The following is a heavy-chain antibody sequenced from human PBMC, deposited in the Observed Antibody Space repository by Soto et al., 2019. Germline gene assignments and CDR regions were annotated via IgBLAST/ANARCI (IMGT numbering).Heavy chain of an antibody. V-gene: IGHV3-23*01. CDR3: ARDPLFYSSTWYPNWFGP. D-gene: IGHD6-13*01. J-gene: IGHJ5*02. CDR2: ITGYGDST. CDR1: GFSFRNYA. Sequence: EVQLLESGGGVEQPGGSLRLSCAASGFSFRNYAMSWVRQAPGRGPEWVSGITGYGDSTYYADSVKGRFTISRDNAQNTLYLQMNSLGAADTAVYYCARDPLFYSSTWYPNWFGPWGQGTLVTVSS.